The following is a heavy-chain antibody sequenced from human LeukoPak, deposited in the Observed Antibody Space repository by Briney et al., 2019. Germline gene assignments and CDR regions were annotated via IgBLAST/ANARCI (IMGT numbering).Heavy chain of an antibody. J-gene: IGHJ4*02. D-gene: IGHD5-24*01. V-gene: IGHV3-23*01. CDR2: ISGNGGST. Sequence: GGSLRLSCATSQFNFNKFGMTWVRQAPGKGLEWVSSISGNGGSTQYADSVQGRFAISRDNSKNTLYLQMNSLRAEDTAVYYCASPVEMATMVYWGQGTLVTVSS. CDR1: QFNFNKFG. CDR3: ASPVEMATMVY.